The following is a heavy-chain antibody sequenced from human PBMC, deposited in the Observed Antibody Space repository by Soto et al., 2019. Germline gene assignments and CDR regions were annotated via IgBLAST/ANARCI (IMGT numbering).Heavy chain of an antibody. CDR3: AKDHGSSWYREYFDY. Sequence: GGYLRLSCAASGFTFSSYGMHWVRQAPGKGLEWVAVISYDGSNKYYADSVKGRFTISRDNSKNTLYLQMNSLRAEDTAVYYCAKDHGSSWYREYFDYWGQGTLVTVSS. V-gene: IGHV3-30*18. D-gene: IGHD6-13*01. CDR2: ISYDGSNK. J-gene: IGHJ4*02. CDR1: GFTFSSYG.